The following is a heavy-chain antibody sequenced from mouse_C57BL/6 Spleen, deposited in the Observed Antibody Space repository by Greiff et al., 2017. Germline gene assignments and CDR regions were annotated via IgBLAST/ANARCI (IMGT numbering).Heavy chain of an antibody. D-gene: IGHD2-3*01. V-gene: IGHV1-81*01. Sequence: VQLQQSGAELARPGASVKLSCKASGYTFTSYGISWVKQRTGQGLEWIGEIYPRSGNTYYNEKFKGKATLTADKSSSTAYMELRSLTSEDSAVYFCGRREDGYYKGAIDYWGQGTSVTVSS. CDR1: GYTFTSYG. CDR2: IYPRSGNT. CDR3: GRREDGYYKGAIDY. J-gene: IGHJ4*01.